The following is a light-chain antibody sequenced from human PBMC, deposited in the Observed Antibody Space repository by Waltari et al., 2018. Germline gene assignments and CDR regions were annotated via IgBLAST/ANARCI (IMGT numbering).Light chain of an antibody. CDR3: CSYTTSNTFV. Sequence: QSALTQPASVSGSPGQSITISCTGTSSDVGSYNFVTWYQQHPGKAPKLMIYEATKRPSGVSNRFSGSKSGNTASLTISGLQAEYEADYYCCSYTTSNTFVFGGGTKLTVL. V-gene: IGLV2-23*02. CDR1: SSDVGSYNF. J-gene: IGLJ2*01. CDR2: EAT.